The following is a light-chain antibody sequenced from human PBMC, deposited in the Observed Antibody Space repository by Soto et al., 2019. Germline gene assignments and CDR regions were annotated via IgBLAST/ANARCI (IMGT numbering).Light chain of an antibody. CDR2: KAS. V-gene: IGKV1-5*03. Sequence: DIQMTQSPSTLSASVGDRVTITCRASQSISSWLAWYQQKPGKAPKLLIYKASSLQSGVPSRFSGSGSGTDFTLTISSLQPDDIGTYYCQQYNSYPYTFGQGTKLEIK. CDR3: QQYNSYPYT. J-gene: IGKJ2*01. CDR1: QSISSW.